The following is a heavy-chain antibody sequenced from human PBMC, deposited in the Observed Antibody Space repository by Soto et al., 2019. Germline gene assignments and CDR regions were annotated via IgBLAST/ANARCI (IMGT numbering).Heavy chain of an antibody. Sequence: QVQLVESGGGVVQPGRSLRLSCAASGFTFSSYAMHWVRQAPGKGLEWVAVISYDGSNKYYADSVKGRFTISRDNSKNTLYLQMNSLRAEDTAVYYCARVGPKGSSPGGHFDLWGRGTLVTVSS. CDR3: ARVGPKGSSPGGHFDL. V-gene: IGHV3-30-3*01. CDR1: GFTFSSYA. CDR2: ISYDGSNK. J-gene: IGHJ2*01. D-gene: IGHD6-13*01.